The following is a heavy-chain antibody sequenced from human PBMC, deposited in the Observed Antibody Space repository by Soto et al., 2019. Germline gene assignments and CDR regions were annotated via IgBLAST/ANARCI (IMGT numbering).Heavy chain of an antibody. CDR1: GFTFSSYA. D-gene: IGHD1-26*01. CDR3: ARERLVGATAADAFDI. J-gene: IGHJ3*02. V-gene: IGHV3-30-3*01. CDR2: ISYDGSNK. Sequence: QVQLVESGGGVVQPGRSLRLSCAAPGFTFSSYAMHWVRQAPGKGLEWVAVISYDGSNKYYADSVKGRFTISRDNSKNTLYLQMNSLRAEDTAVYYCARERLVGATAADAFDIWGQGTMVTVSS.